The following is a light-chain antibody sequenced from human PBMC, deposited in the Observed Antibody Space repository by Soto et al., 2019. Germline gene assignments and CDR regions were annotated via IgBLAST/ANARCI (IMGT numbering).Light chain of an antibody. J-gene: IGKJ1*01. CDR2: AAS. V-gene: IGKV1-39*01. CDR3: QQSYSTPWT. Sequence: DIQMTQSPSSLYASVGDRVTLTCRASQSISSYLYWYQQKPGKASKLLIYAASSLQSGVPSRFSGSGSGTDFTLTISSLQPEDFATYYCQQSYSTPWTFGQGTKVDIK. CDR1: QSISSY.